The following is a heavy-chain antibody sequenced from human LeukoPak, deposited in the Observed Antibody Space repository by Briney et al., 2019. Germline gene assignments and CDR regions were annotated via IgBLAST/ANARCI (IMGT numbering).Heavy chain of an antibody. J-gene: IGHJ4*02. CDR1: GGSISSYY. Sequence: SETLSLTCTVSGGSISSYYWSWIRQPPGKGLEWIGYIYYSGSTNYNPSLKSRVTISVDTSKNQFSLKLSSVTAADTAVFYCARRGPGDHLFDYWGQGTLVTVSS. CDR3: ARRGPGDHLFDY. D-gene: IGHD2-21*02. CDR2: IYYSGST. V-gene: IGHV4-59*01.